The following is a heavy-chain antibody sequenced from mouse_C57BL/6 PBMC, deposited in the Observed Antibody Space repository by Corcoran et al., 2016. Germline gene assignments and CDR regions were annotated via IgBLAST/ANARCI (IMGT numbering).Heavy chain of an antibody. CDR2: INPNNGGT. J-gene: IGHJ2*01. CDR1: GYTFTDYY. Sequence: VQLQQSGTELVKPGTSVKVSCKASGYTFTDYYMNWVKQSHGKSLEWVGDINPNNGGTSYNQKFKGKATLTVDKSSSTAYMELSSLTSEDSAVDYCARCYGSSLYFDYWGQGTTLTVSS. D-gene: IGHD1-1*01. CDR3: ARCYGSSLYFDY. V-gene: IGHV1-26*01.